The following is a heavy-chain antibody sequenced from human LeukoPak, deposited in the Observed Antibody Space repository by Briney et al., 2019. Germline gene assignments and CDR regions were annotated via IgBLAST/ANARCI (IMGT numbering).Heavy chain of an antibody. J-gene: IGHJ3*02. CDR1: GFTFSSYW. CDR2: IKLDGSEK. Sequence: GGSLRLSCAASGFTFSSYWMSWVRQAPGKGLEWVANIKLDGSEKYYVDSVKGRFTISRDNAKKSLYLQMNSLRDEDTAVYYCVRSRSTWFGEVLAAFDIWGQGTMVTVSS. D-gene: IGHD3-10*01. CDR3: VRSRSTWFGEVLAAFDI. V-gene: IGHV3-7*01.